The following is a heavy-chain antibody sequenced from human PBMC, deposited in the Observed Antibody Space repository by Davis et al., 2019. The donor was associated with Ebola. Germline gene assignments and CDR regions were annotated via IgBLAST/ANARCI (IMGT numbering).Heavy chain of an antibody. J-gene: IGHJ6*03. CDR1: GFTFDDYA. Sequence: PGGSLRLSCAASGFTFDDYAMHWVRQAPGKGLERVSGISWNSGSIGYADSVKGRFTISRDNAKNSLYLQMNSLRAEDTAVYYCRVTLRGYYYYYMDVWGKGTTVTVSS. D-gene: IGHD4-11*01. CDR2: ISWNSGSI. V-gene: IGHV3-9*01. CDR3: RVTLRGYYYYYMDV.